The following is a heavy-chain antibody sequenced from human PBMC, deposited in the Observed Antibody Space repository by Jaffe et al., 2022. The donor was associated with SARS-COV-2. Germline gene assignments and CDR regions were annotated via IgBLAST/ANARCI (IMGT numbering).Heavy chain of an antibody. CDR2: ISAYNGNT. V-gene: IGHV1-18*01. D-gene: IGHD2-2*01. J-gene: IGHJ6*02. CDR3: ARVRQEDCSSTSCYGGNYYYGMDV. CDR1: GYTFTSYG. Sequence: QVQLVQSGAEVKKPGASVKVSCKASGYTFTSYGISWVRQAPGQGLEWMGWISAYNGNTNYAQKLQGRVTMTTDTSTSTAYMELRSLRSDDTAVYYCARVRQEDCSSTSCYGGNYYYGMDVWGQGTTVTVSS.